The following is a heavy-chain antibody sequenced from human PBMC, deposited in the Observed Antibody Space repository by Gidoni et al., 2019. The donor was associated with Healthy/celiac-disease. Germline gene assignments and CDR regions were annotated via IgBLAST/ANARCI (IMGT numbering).Heavy chain of an antibody. Sequence: QVQLQQWGAGLLKPSETLSLTCAVYGGAFSGDYWSWIRQPPGKGLEWIGEINHSGSTNYPPSLTCRVTISVDTSKHQFSLKLSSVTAADTAVYYCARRLANWGPRYWYFDLWGRGTLVTVSS. CDR3: ARRLANWGPRYWYFDL. V-gene: IGHV4-34*01. CDR1: GGAFSGDY. CDR2: INHSGST. J-gene: IGHJ2*01. D-gene: IGHD7-27*01.